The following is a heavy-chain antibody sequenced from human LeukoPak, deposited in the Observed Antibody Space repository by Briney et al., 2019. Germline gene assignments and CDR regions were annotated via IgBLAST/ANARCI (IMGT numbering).Heavy chain of an antibody. CDR1: GYTFTSYD. Sequence: ASVKVSCKASGYTFTSYDINWVRQATGQGLGWMGWMNPNSGNTGYAQKFQGRVTMTRNTSISTAYMELSSLRSEDTAVYYCARGYCSGGSCYWGNWFDPWGQGTLVTVSS. CDR2: MNPNSGNT. D-gene: IGHD2-15*01. J-gene: IGHJ5*02. V-gene: IGHV1-8*01. CDR3: ARGYCSGGSCYWGNWFDP.